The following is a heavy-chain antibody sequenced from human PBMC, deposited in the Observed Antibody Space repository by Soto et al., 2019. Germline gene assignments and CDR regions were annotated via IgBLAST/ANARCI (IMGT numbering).Heavy chain of an antibody. J-gene: IGHJ5*02. CDR2: INAGNGNT. V-gene: IGHV1-3*01. CDR1: GYTFTSYA. D-gene: IGHD3-10*01. CDR3: ARVPDKPPSLWLMGQNWFDP. Sequence: QVQLVQSGAEVKKPGASVKVSCKASGYTFTSYARHWVRKAPGQRLEWMGGINAGNGNTKYSQKFKGRVTITRDTTASTAYMELSSLRSEETEVNYCARVPDKPPSLWLMGQNWFDPWGQGTLVTVSS.